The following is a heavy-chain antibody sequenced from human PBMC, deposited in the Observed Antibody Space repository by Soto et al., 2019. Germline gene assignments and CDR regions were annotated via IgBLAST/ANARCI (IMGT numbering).Heavy chain of an antibody. CDR2: ISGSGGST. V-gene: IGHV3-23*01. Sequence: GGSLRLSCAASGFTFSSYAMSWVRQAPGKGLEWVSAISGSGGSTYYADSVKGRFTISRDSSKNTLYLQMNSLRAEDTAVYYCAKAPGDYYYYYGMDVWGQGTTVTVS. J-gene: IGHJ6*02. D-gene: IGHD4-17*01. CDR1: GFTFSSYA. CDR3: AKAPGDYYYYYGMDV.